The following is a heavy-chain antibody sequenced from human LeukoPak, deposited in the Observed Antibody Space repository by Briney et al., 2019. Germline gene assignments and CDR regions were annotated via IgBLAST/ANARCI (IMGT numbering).Heavy chain of an antibody. CDR2: IFTNGSP. CDR1: GASVTSYY. D-gene: IGHD6-6*01. V-gene: IGHV4-4*07. CDR3: ARESRAPYTSSPHFYYYYYMDV. Sequence: SDTLSLTCTVSGASVTSYYWSWIRRPAGKGLEWIGRIFTNGSPNHNPSLKSRVTMSVDTSKNQFSLKLGSVTAADAAVYYCARESRAPYTSSPHFYYYYYMDVWGNGTTVTVSS. J-gene: IGHJ6*03.